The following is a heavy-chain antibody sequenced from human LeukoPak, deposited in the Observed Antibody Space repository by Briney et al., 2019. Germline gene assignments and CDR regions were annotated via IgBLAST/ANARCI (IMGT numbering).Heavy chain of an antibody. J-gene: IGHJ4*02. Sequence: GGSLRLSCAASGFTLNSYSMSWVRQAPGKGLEWVSLISGSGGHTYYADSVKGRFTISRDDSKNTLYLEMNNLRAEDTAVFYCAREPPHCGGDCFSLLDNWGQGTLVTVSS. CDR1: GFTLNSYS. D-gene: IGHD2-21*02. CDR3: AREPPHCGGDCFSLLDN. CDR2: ISGSGGHT. V-gene: IGHV3-23*01.